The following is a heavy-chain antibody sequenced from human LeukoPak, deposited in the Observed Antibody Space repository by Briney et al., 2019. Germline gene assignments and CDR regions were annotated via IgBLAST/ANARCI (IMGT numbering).Heavy chain of an antibody. CDR3: VKGWGAFDY. CDR1: GFTFNNYA. J-gene: IGHJ4*02. V-gene: IGHV3-23*01. CDR2: ISASGGAT. Sequence: PGGSLRLSCAASGFTFNNYAMSWVRQAPGKGLEWVSTISASGGATYFADSVKGRFTISRDNSKNTLYLQMNSLRAEDTAIYYCVKGWGAFDYWGQGTLVTVSS. D-gene: IGHD3-16*01.